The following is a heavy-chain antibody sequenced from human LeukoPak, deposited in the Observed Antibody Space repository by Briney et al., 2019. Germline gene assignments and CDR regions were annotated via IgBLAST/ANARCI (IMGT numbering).Heavy chain of an antibody. J-gene: IGHJ4*02. CDR1: GYTFTGYY. V-gene: IGHV1-2*04. Sequence: ASVKVSCKASGYTFTGYYMQWVRQAPGQGLEWMGWINPNSGGTNYAQKFQGWVTMTRDTSISTAYMELSRLRSDDTAVYYCARGSGYYGSGCYQYYFDYWGQGTLVTVSS. CDR3: ARGSGYYGSGCYQYYFDY. D-gene: IGHD3-10*01. CDR2: INPNSGGT.